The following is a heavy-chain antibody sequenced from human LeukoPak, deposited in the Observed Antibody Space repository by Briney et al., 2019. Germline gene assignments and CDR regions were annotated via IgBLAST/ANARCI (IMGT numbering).Heavy chain of an antibody. V-gene: IGHV4-34*01. CDR2: INHSGST. CDR1: GGSFSGYY. J-gene: IGHJ6*02. Sequence: SETLSLTCAVYGGSFSGYYWSWIRQPPGKGLEWIGEINHSGSTNYNPSLKSRVTISVDTSKNQFSLKLSSVTAADTAVYYCARESDYDFWSGYYPPYYYYGMDVWGQGTTVTVSS. D-gene: IGHD3-3*01. CDR3: ARESDYDFWSGYYPPYYYYGMDV.